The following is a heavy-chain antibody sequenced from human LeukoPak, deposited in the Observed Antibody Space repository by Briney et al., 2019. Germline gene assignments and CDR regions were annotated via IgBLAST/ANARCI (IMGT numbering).Heavy chain of an antibody. CDR2: IYHTGNT. D-gene: IGHD6-19*01. CDR1: GYSISSGYY. J-gene: IGHJ4*02. Sequence: SETLSLTCAVSGYSISSGYYWGWIRQPPGRGLEWIRFIYHTGNTYYNPSFKSRVIISVDTSTNQFSLKPSSVTAADTAVHHCARGDRGSGWPFDYWGQGTLVTVSS. V-gene: IGHV4-38-2*01. CDR3: ARGDRGSGWPFDY.